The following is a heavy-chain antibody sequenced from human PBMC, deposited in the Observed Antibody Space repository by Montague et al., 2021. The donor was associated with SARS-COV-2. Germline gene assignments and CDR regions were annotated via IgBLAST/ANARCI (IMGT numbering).Heavy chain of an antibody. V-gene: IGHV4-39*01. CDR3: ARFPTSYYYDSKAAPATPDAFDI. CDR1: GGSISSSSYY. J-gene: IGHJ3*02. D-gene: IGHD3-22*01. Sequence: SETLSLTCIVSGGSISSSSYYWGWIRQPPGKGLEWIGSIYYSGSTYYNPSLKSRVTISVDTPKNQFSLKLSSVTAADTAVYYCARFPTSYYYDSKAAPATPDAFDIWGQGTMVTVSS. CDR2: IYYSGST.